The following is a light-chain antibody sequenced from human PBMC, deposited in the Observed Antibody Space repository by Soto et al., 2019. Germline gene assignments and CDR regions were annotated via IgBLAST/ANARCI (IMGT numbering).Light chain of an antibody. J-gene: IGLJ1*01. Sequence: QSALTQPASVSGSPGQSITISCTGTSSDVGSYNLVSWYQQHPGKAPKLMIYEGSKRPSGVSNRFSGSKSGNTASLTISGLQAEDEADYYCCSYAGSSXXVFGTGTXLTXL. CDR2: EGS. V-gene: IGLV2-23*01. CDR3: CSYAGSSXXV. CDR1: SSDVGSYNL.